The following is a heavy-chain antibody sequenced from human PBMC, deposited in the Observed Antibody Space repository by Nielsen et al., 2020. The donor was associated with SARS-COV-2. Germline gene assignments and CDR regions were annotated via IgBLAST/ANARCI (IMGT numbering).Heavy chain of an antibody. J-gene: IGHJ3*02. Sequence: SLKISCAASGFTFDDYAMHWVRQAPGKGLEWVSGISWNSGSIGYADSVKGRFTISRDNAKNSLYLQMNSLRAEDTALYYCANFGVVPAAEKAFDIWGQGTMVTVSS. CDR3: ANFGVVPAAEKAFDI. CDR1: GFTFDDYA. V-gene: IGHV3-9*01. CDR2: ISWNSGSI. D-gene: IGHD2-2*01.